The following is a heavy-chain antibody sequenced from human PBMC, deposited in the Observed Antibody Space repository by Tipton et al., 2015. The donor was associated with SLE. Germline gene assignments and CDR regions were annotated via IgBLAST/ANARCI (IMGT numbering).Heavy chain of an antibody. Sequence: TLSLTCTVSGGSISSYYWSWIRQPPGKGLEWIGYIYYSGSTNYNPSLKSRVTISVDTSKSQFSLKLSSVTAADTAVYYCAREGSWAPLFDYWGQGTLVTVSS. J-gene: IGHJ4*02. CDR3: AREGSWAPLFDY. CDR2: IYYSGST. CDR1: GGSISSYY. V-gene: IGHV4-59*01. D-gene: IGHD6-13*01.